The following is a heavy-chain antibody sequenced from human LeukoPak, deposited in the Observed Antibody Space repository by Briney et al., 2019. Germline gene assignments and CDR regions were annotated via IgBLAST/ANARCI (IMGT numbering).Heavy chain of an antibody. J-gene: IGHJ6*03. D-gene: IGHD6-6*01. CDR3: ARAILNTFDSSSSHYYYMDV. CDR1: GGTFSSYA. Sequence: SVKVSCKASGGTFSSYAISWVRQAPGQGLEWMGGIIPIFGTANYAQKFQGRVTITTDESTSTAYMELSSLRSEDTAVYSCARAILNTFDSSSSHYYYMDVWGKGTTVTVSS. CDR2: IIPIFGTA. V-gene: IGHV1-69*05.